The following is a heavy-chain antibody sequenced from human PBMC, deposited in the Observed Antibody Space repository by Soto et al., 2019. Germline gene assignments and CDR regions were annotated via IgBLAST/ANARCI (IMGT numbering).Heavy chain of an antibody. J-gene: IGHJ5*02. CDR3: ARHEVDIVATTTGHRLKFNWFDP. D-gene: IGHD5-12*01. CDR1: GGSINSSSYY. CDR2: IYYSGST. V-gene: IGHV4-39*01. Sequence: PSETLSLTCTVSGGSINSSSYYWGWIRQPPGKGLEWIGSIYYSGSTYYNPSLKSRVTISVDTSKNQFSLKLSSVTAADTAVYYCARHEVDIVATTTGHRLKFNWFDPWGQGTLVTVSS.